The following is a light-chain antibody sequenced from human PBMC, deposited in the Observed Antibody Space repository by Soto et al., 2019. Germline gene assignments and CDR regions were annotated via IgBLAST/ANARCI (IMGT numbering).Light chain of an antibody. CDR2: GAS. CDR3: QQYDSSSYT. J-gene: IGKJ2*01. CDR1: QSVSSGS. V-gene: IGKV3-20*01. Sequence: EIVLTQSPGTLSLSPGERATLSCRASQSVSSGSLAWYQQKSGQAPRLLIYGASSRATGIPDRFSGSGSGTDFTLTSSRLEPEDFAVYYCQQYDSSSYTFGQGTKLEIK.